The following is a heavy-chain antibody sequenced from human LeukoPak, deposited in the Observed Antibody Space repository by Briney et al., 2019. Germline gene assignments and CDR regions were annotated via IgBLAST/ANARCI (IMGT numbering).Heavy chain of an antibody. CDR1: GGSISSYY. Sequence: SETLSLTCTVSGGSISSYYWSWIRQPAGKGLEWIGRIYTSGSTNYNPSPKSRVTISVDTSKNQFSLKLSSVTAADTAVYYCARGWYHDYGENFDYWGQGTLVTVSS. CDR3: ARGWYHDYGENFDY. J-gene: IGHJ4*02. V-gene: IGHV4-4*07. D-gene: IGHD4-17*01. CDR2: IYTSGST.